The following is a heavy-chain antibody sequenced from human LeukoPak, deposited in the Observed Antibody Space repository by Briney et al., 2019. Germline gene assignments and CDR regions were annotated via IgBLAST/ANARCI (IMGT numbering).Heavy chain of an antibody. CDR1: GGTFSSYA. Sequence: GASVKVSCKASGGTFSSYAISWVRQAPGQGLEWMGGIIPIFGTANYAQKFQGRVTITADESTSTAYMELSSLRSEDTAVYYCARDSLGAAVAYYFIYWGQGTLVTVSS. J-gene: IGHJ4*02. D-gene: IGHD2/OR15-2a*01. CDR3: ARDSLGAAVAYYFIY. V-gene: IGHV1-69*13. CDR2: IIPIFGTA.